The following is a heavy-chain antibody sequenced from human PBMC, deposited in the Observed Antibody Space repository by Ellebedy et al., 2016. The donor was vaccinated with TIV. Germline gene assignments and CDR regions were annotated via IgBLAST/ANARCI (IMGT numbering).Heavy chain of an antibody. CDR3: ARELEYYDSSGYPDY. J-gene: IGHJ4*02. D-gene: IGHD3-22*01. CDR2: ISSSGSTI. V-gene: IGHV3-48*01. Sequence: GGSLRLSCAASGFTFSNAWMSWVRQAPGKGLEWVSYISSSGSTIYYADSVKGRFTISRDNSKNTLFLQMNSLRAEDTAVYYCARELEYYDSSGYPDYWGQGTLVTVSS. CDR1: GFTFSNAW.